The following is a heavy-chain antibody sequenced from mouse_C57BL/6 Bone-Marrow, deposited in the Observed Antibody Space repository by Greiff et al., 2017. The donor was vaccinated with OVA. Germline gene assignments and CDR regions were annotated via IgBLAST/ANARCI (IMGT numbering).Heavy chain of an antibody. Sequence: VQLQESGTELVKPGASVKLSCKASGYTFTSYWMHWVKQRPGQGLEWIGNINPSNGGTNYNEKFKSKATLTVDKSSSTAYMQLSSLTSEDSAVYYCARSGYYDAMDYWGQGTSVTVSS. CDR1: GYTFTSYW. J-gene: IGHJ4*01. V-gene: IGHV1-53*01. CDR2: INPSNGGT. D-gene: IGHD2-2*01. CDR3: ARSGYYDAMDY.